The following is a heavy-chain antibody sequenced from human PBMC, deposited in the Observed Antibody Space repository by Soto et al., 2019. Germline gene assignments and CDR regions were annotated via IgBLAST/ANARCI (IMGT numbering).Heavy chain of an antibody. J-gene: IGHJ4*02. CDR3: ARNEGDGYGH. CDR1: GGTFSSYA. CDR2: IIPIFGTP. Sequence: QVQLVQSGAEVKKPGSSVKVSCKASGGTFSSYAISWVRQAPGQGLEWMGGIIPIFGTPNYAQKFQGRVTRTADESTSTAFMELSSLRSEDTAVYDSARNEGDGYGHWGQGTLVTVSS. D-gene: IGHD5-12*01. V-gene: IGHV1-69*12.